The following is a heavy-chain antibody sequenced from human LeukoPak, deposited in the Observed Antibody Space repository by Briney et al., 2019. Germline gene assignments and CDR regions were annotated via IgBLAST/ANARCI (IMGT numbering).Heavy chain of an antibody. V-gene: IGHV3-7*01. D-gene: IGHD6-19*01. CDR1: AFSVSSYW. CDR3: SRNAVAVAGLPIDY. CDR2: IMIDGGEN. Sequence: GGSLTLSRAVSAFSVSSYWMSWVRHAPGRGWGCVAKIMIDGGENNYVHSVKGRSTLSTDNAKNSLYMQMIRLTAEDTAVYYCSRNAVAVAGLPIDYWGQGTLVTVSS. J-gene: IGHJ4*02.